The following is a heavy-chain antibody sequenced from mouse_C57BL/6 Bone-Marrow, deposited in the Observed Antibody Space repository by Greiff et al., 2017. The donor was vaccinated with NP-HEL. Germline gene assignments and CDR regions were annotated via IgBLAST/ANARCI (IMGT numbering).Heavy chain of an antibody. D-gene: IGHD1-1*01. CDR3: ARMGFITTVVATNGDY. CDR2: IWWDDDK. Sequence: QVTLKVSGPGILQPSQTLSLTCSFSGFSLSTFGMGVGWIRQPSGKGLEWLAHIWWDDDKYYNPALKSRLTISKDTSKNQVFLNIANVDPADTATYYCARMGFITTVVATNGDYWGQGTTLTVSS. J-gene: IGHJ2*01. CDR1: GFSLSTFGMG. V-gene: IGHV8-8*01.